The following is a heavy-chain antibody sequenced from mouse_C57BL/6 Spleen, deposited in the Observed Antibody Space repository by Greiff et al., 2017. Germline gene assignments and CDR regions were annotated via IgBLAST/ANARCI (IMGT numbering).Heavy chain of an antibody. CDR2: ISSGGDYI. Sequence: EVQRVESGEGLVKPGGSLKLSCAASGFTFSGCAMSWVRQTPEKRLEWVAYISSGGDYIYYADTVKGRFTISRDNARNTLYLQMSSLKSEDTAMYYCTRGDDYPFAYWGQGTLVTVSA. CDR1: GFTFSGCA. V-gene: IGHV5-9-1*02. J-gene: IGHJ3*01. CDR3: TRGDDYPFAY. D-gene: IGHD2-4*01.